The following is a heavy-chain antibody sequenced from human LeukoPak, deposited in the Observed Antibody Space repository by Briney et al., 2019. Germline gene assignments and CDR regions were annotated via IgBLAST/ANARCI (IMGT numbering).Heavy chain of an antibody. D-gene: IGHD2-15*01. CDR2: IYHSGTT. CDR3: ARIGGTRVFGDY. J-gene: IGHJ4*02. CDR1: GGSISSDNW. Sequence: PSGTLSLTCAVSGGSISSDNWWSWVRQPPGKGLEWIGEIYHSGTTNYNPSLKSRVTISLDKSKNQFSLKLSSVTAADTAMYYCARIGGTRVFGDYWGQGILVTVSS. V-gene: IGHV4-4*02.